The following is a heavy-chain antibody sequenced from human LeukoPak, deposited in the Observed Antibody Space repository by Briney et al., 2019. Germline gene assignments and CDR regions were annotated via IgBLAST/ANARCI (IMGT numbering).Heavy chain of an antibody. CDR2: IWYGGSNK. J-gene: IGHJ6*02. CDR3: ARAEDSSGWYPDYYYYGMDV. V-gene: IGHV3-33*08. D-gene: IGHD6-19*01. Sequence: PGGSLRLSCAASGFTFSRYGMHWVRQAPGKGLEWVAVIWYGGSNKYYADSVKGRFTISRDNSKNTLYLQMNSLRAEDTAVYYCARAEDSSGWYPDYYYYGMDVWGQGTTVTVSS. CDR1: GFTFSRYG.